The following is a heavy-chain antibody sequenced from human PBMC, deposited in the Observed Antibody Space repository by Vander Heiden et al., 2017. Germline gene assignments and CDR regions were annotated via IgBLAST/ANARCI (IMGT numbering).Heavy chain of an antibody. J-gene: IGHJ4*02. D-gene: IGHD6-13*01. CDR3: AKRPTSSWSAFDY. Sequence: EVQLLESGGGLVQPGGSLRLSCAASGFPFSSYAMNWVRQAPGKGLEWVSVIDGSGGSTYYADSVKGRFTISRDNSENMLYLQMNSLRAEDTAVYYCAKRPTSSWSAFDYWGQGTLVTVSS. CDR1: GFPFSSYA. CDR2: IDGSGGST. V-gene: IGHV3-23*01.